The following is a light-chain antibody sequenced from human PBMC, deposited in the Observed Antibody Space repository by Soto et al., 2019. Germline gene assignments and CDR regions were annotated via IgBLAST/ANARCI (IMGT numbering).Light chain of an antibody. CDR1: SSDVGGYKY. CDR3: ASYTSSSTSVI. CDR2: VVS. J-gene: IGLJ2*01. V-gene: IGLV2-14*01. Sequence: QSALTQPASVSGSPGQSITISCTGTSSDVGGYKYVSWYQQHPDKAPKLIIFVVSNRPSGISSRFSGSKSGNTASLTISGLQAEDEADYYCASYTSSSTSVIFGRGTKVTVL.